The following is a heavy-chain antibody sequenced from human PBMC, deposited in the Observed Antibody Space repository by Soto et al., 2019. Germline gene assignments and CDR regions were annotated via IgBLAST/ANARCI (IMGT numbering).Heavy chain of an antibody. D-gene: IGHD2-2*01. CDR2: ISDSGTT. J-gene: IGHJ5*02. Sequence: EVQLLDSGGGLVQPGGSLRLSCAASGFTFRTYAMSWVRQAPGKGLEWVSTISDSGTTYYANSVKCRFTISRDNSRNTLDMQMNSLRVEDTDVYYCAKGGEGSCTRTSCLYFSDSWGQGPLVTVS. V-gene: IGHV3-23*01. CDR3: AKGGEGSCTRTSCLYFSDS. CDR1: GFTFRTYA.